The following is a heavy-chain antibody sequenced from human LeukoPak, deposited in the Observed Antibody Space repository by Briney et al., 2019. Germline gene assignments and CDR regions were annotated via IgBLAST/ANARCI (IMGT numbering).Heavy chain of an antibody. CDR3: AKGNADFDY. D-gene: IGHD4-11*01. V-gene: IGHV3-23*01. CDR1: GFTFSDYY. J-gene: IGHJ4*02. CDR2: ISGSGGST. Sequence: PGGSLRLSCAASGFTFSDYYMSWIRQAPGKGLEWVSAISGSGGSTYYADSVKGRFTISRDNSKNTLYLQMNSLRAEDTAVYYCAKGNADFDYWGQGTLVTVSS.